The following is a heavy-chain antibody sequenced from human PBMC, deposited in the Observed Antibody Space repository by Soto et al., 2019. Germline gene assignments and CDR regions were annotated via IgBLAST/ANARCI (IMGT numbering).Heavy chain of an antibody. D-gene: IGHD5-12*01. CDR1: GGSISSYY. CDR3: AREEATSYYYYYYGMDV. Sequence: SSETLSLTCTVPGGSISSYYWSWIRQPAGKGLEWIGRIYTSGSTNYNPSLKSRVTMSVDTSKNQFSLKLSSVTAADTAVYYCAREEATSYYYYYYGMDVWGQGTTVTVSS. CDR2: IYTSGST. V-gene: IGHV4-4*07. J-gene: IGHJ6*02.